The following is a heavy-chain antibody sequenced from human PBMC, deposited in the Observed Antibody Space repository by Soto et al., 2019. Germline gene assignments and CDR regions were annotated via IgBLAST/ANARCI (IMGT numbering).Heavy chain of an antibody. Sequence: SETLSLTCTVSGGSISSGGYYWSWIRQHPGKGLEWIGYIYYSGSTYYNPSLKSRVTISVDTSKNQFSLKLSSVTAADTAVYYCARGITMKGAFDIWGQGTMVTVSS. CDR2: IYYSGST. V-gene: IGHV4-31*03. CDR1: GGSISSGGYY. J-gene: IGHJ3*02. CDR3: ARGITMKGAFDI. D-gene: IGHD3-22*01.